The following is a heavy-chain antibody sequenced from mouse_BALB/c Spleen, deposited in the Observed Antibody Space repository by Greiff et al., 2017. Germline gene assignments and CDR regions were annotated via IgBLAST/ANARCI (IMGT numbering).Heavy chain of an antibody. CDR3: ARDDYEDFDY. Sequence: EVQLVESGGGLVKPGGSLKLSCAASGFTFSSYAMSWVRQTPEKRLEWVASISSGGSTYYPDSVKGRFTISRDNARNILYLQMSSLRSEDTAMYYCARDDYEDFDYWGQGTTLTVSS. J-gene: IGHJ2*01. V-gene: IGHV5-6-5*01. D-gene: IGHD2-4*01. CDR2: ISSGGST. CDR1: GFTFSSYA.